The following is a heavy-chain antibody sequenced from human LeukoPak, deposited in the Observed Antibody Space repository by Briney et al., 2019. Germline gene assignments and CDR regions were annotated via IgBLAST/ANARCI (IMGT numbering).Heavy chain of an antibody. J-gene: IGHJ4*02. CDR2: ISSSGSTI. Sequence: PGGSLRLSCAASGFTFSSYAMNWVRQAPGKGLEWVSYISSSGSTIYYADSVKGRFTISRDNAKNSLYLQMNSLRAEDTAVYYCARDVLFSYGDYFDYWGQGTLVTVSS. D-gene: IGHD3-16*01. CDR1: GFTFSSYA. CDR3: ARDVLFSYGDYFDY. V-gene: IGHV3-48*03.